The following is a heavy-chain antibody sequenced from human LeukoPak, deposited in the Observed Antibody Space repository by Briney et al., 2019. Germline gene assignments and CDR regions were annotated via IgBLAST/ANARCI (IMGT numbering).Heavy chain of an antibody. CDR3: ARDQGRGYSYGVLTD. J-gene: IGHJ4*02. CDR2: IIPIFGTA. V-gene: IGHV1-69*01. CDR1: GGTFSSYA. D-gene: IGHD5-18*01. Sequence: SVEVSCKASGGTFSSYAISWVRQAPGQGLEWMGGIIPIFGTANYAQKFQGRVTITADESTSTAYMELSSLRSEDTAVYYCARDQGRGYSYGVLTDWGQGTLVTVSS.